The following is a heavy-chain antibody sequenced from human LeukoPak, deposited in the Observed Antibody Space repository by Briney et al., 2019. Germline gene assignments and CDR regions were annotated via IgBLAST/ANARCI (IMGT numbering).Heavy chain of an antibody. V-gene: IGHV4-34*01. CDR1: GGSFSGYY. J-gene: IGHJ4*02. D-gene: IGHD3-10*01. CDR3: ARLWFGETHPVDY. CDR2: INHSGST. Sequence: SETLSLTCAVYGGSFSGYYWSWIRQPPGKGLEWIGEINHSGSTNYNPSLKSRVTISVDTSKNQFSLKLSSVTAADTAVYYCARLWFGETHPVDYWGQGTLVTVSS.